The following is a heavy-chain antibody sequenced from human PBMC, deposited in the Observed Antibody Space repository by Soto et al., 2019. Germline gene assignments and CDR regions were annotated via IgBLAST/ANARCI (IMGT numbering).Heavy chain of an antibody. D-gene: IGHD5-12*01. J-gene: IGHJ4*02. V-gene: IGHV1-2*02. CDR3: ARHSGYDYVFDY. CDR2: INPNNGDT. Sequence: QVQLVQSGAEVKKPGASVKVSCKASGDTFTGYYIHWVRQAPGQGLEWMGWINPNNGDTNYAQKFQGRVSMTRDTSTSTAYMELSSLRFDDTAVYYCARHSGYDYVFDYWGQGTLVTVSS. CDR1: GDTFTGYY.